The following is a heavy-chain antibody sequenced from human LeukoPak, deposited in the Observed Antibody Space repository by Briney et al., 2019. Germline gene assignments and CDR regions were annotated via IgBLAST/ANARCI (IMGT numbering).Heavy chain of an antibody. V-gene: IGHV3-9*03. Sequence: GGSLRLSCAASGFTFDDYAMHWVRQAPGKGLEWVSGISWNSGSIGYADSVKGRFTISRDNAKNSLYLQMNSLRAEDMALYYCAKGSAMQLWSRRGFDYWGQGTLVTVSS. J-gene: IGHJ4*02. CDR1: GFTFDDYA. D-gene: IGHD5-18*01. CDR3: AKGSAMQLWSRRGFDY. CDR2: ISWNSGSI.